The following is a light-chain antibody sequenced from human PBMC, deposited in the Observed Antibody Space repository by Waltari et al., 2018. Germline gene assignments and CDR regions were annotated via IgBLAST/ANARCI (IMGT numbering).Light chain of an antibody. V-gene: IGLV2-23*02. Sequence: QSALTQPASVPGSPGQSITISCTGTSSDVGFYNLVSWYQQQPGKAPELVVYEVISRPAGVSNRFYGSNSGNTASLTISGLQAEDEADFDCCSYAGRNIWVFGGGTKLTVL. CDR2: EVI. J-gene: IGLJ3*02. CDR1: SSDVGFYNL. CDR3: CSYAGRNIWV.